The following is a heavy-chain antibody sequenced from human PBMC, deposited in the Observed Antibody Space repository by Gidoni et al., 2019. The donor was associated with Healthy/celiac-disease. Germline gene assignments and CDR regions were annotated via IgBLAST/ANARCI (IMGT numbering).Heavy chain of an antibody. J-gene: IGHJ5*02. D-gene: IGHD3-16*01. V-gene: IGHV2-5*02. Sequence: QITLKESGPTLVKPTQTLTLTCTFSGFSLSTSGVGVGWIRQPPGKALEWLALIYWDDDKRYTPSLKSRLTITKETSKNQVVLTMTNMDPVDTATYYCAHAKIGGWFDPWGQGTLVTVSS. CDR2: IYWDDDK. CDR1: GFSLSTSGVG. CDR3: AHAKIGGWFDP.